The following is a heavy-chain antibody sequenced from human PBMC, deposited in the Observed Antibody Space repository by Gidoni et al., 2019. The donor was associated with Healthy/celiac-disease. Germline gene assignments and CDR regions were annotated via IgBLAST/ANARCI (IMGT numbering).Heavy chain of an antibody. V-gene: IGHV3-21*01. Sequence: EVQLVESGGGLVKPGGSLRLSCAASGFTFSSYSMTWVRQAPGKGLEWVSSISSSSSYIYYADSVKGRFTISRDNAKNSLYLQMNSLRAEDTAVYYCARDTYDFWSGYYHYYYGMDVWGQGTTVTVSS. CDR1: GFTFSSYS. CDR3: ARDTYDFWSGYYHYYYGMDV. J-gene: IGHJ6*02. CDR2: ISSSSSYI. D-gene: IGHD3-3*01.